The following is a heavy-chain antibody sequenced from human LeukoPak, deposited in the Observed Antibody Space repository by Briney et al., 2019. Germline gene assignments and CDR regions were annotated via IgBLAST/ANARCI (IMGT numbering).Heavy chain of an antibody. Sequence: PSETLSLTCTVSGGSISSSSYYWGWIRQPPGKGLEWIGSIYYSGSTYYNPSLKSRVTISVDTSKNQFSLKLSSVTAADTAIYCHTYYYYDSSGYFDYWGQGTLVTVSS. CDR1: GGSISSSSYY. J-gene: IGHJ4*02. D-gene: IGHD3-22*01. V-gene: IGHV4-39*01. CDR2: IYYSGST. CDR3: TYYYYDSSGYFDY.